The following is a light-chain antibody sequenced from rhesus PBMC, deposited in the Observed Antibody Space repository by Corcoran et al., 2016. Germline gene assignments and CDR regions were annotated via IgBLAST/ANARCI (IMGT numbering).Light chain of an antibody. CDR3: QQYSNWPLT. V-gene: IGKV3-42*01. CDR2: GSS. Sequence: EIVLTQSPAILSLSPGERATLSCRASQSVSSDLAWYQQKPGQAPSLLIYGSSSRATGIPGRFSGSGSGTDCTLTITSLEPEDVAVFYCQQYSNWPLTFGGGTKVEIK. J-gene: IGKJ4*01. CDR1: QSVSSD.